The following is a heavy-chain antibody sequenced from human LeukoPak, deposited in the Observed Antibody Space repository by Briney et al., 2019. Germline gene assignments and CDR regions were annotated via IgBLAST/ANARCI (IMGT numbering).Heavy chain of an antibody. CDR1: GFTFSRYG. V-gene: IGHV3-33*01. Sequence: PGTSLRLSCAASGFTFSRYGMHWVRQAPGKGLEWVAVIWSDGNNKEHGDSVKGRFIISRDNSKNTLYLQMNSLRAEDTAMYYCARDYCSSISCMDAWGQGTTVTVSS. CDR3: ARDYCSSISCMDA. J-gene: IGHJ6*02. D-gene: IGHD2-2*01. CDR2: IWSDGNNK.